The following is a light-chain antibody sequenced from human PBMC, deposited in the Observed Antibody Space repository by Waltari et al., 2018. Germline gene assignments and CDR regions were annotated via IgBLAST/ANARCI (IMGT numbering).Light chain of an antibody. CDR1: QSGTAN. J-gene: IGKJ4*01. V-gene: IGKV3-15*01. Sequence: SCLVSQSGTANLAWYQQKPGQAPRLLIYLVSFRATDIPARFSGSGSGTDFTLTISSLQAEDFAIYYCLHYNNGPLTFGGGTKVEIK. CDR2: LVS. CDR3: LHYNNGPLT.